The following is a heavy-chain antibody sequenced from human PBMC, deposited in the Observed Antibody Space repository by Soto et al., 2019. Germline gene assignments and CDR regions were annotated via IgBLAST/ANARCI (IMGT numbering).Heavy chain of an antibody. CDR3: TRDPTTSSHGDY. CDR1: GFTVSTTY. Sequence: PGGSLRLSCAASGFTVSTTYMTWVRQAPGEGLEWVSSIYSDDSTHYADSVKGRFTISRDNSKNTLYLQMNGLRAEDTAVYYCTRDPTTSSHGDYWGQGT. D-gene: IGHD3-22*01. J-gene: IGHJ4*02. V-gene: IGHV3-66*01. CDR2: IYSDDST.